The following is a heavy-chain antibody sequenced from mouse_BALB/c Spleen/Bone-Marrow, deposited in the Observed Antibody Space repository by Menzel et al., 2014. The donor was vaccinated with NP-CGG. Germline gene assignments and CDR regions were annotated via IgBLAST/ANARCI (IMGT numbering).Heavy chain of an antibody. V-gene: IGHV1-20*02. CDR1: GYSFTGYF. CDR3: ARVSTDGYCDV. Sequence: VQLQQSGPELVKPGASVKISCKASGYSFTGYFMNWVMQSHGKSLEWIGRINPYNGDTFYNQKFKGKATLTVDKSSSTAHLELRSLASEDSAVYYCARVSTDGYCDVWAAGTTATVPS. D-gene: IGHD1-1*01. CDR2: INPYNGDT. J-gene: IGHJ1*01.